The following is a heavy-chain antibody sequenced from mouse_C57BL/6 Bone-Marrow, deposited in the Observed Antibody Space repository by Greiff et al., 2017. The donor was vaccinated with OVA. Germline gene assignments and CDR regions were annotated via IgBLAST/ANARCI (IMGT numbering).Heavy chain of an antibody. V-gene: IGHV1-82*01. J-gene: IGHJ1*03. CDR2: IYPGDGDT. Sequence: VKLQQSGPELVKPGASVKISCKASGYAFSSSWMNWVKQRPGKGLEWIRRIYPGDGDTNYNGKFKGKATLTADKSSSTAYMQLSSLTSEDSAVYFCARGDGYDRYFDVWGTGTTVTVSS. CDR1: GYAFSSSW. D-gene: IGHD2-2*01. CDR3: ARGDGYDRYFDV.